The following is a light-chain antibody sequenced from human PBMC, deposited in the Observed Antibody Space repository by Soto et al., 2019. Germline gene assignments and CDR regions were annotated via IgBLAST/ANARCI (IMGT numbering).Light chain of an antibody. J-gene: IGLJ3*02. CDR1: NSDIGGYNY. CDR2: DVS. CDR3: CSYAGTYNFWV. Sequence: QSALTQPRSVSGSPGQSVTISCTGTNSDIGGYNYVSWYQQHPGKAPKVMIYDVSRRPSGVPDRFSGSKSGNTASLTISGLQAEDEADYYCCSYAGTYNFWVFGGGTKVTVL. V-gene: IGLV2-11*01.